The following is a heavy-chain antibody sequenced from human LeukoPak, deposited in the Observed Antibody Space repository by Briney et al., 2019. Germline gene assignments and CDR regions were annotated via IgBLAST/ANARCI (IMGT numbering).Heavy chain of an antibody. J-gene: IGHJ4*02. CDR3: ARRSIRSSGWDD. CDR2: MNPNSGNT. CDR1: IYTFTSYD. V-gene: IGHV1-8*01. Sequence: ASVKVSCKASIYTFTSYDINWVRQATGQGLEWMGWMNPNSGNTGYAQKFQGRVTMTRNTSISTAYMELSSLRSEDTAVYYCARRSIRSSGWDDWGQGTLVTVSS. D-gene: IGHD6-19*01.